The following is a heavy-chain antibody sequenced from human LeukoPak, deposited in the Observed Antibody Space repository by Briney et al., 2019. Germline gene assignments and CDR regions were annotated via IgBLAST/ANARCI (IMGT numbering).Heavy chain of an antibody. V-gene: IGHV1-18*01. J-gene: IGHJ3*02. CDR1: GYTFTSYG. CDR2: ISAYNGNT. D-gene: IGHD2-21*02. Sequence: ASVKVSCKASGYTFTSYGISWVRQAPGQGLEWMGWISAYNGNTNYAQKLQGRVTMTTDTSTSKGYMELRSLRSDDTAVYYCARVEVGYCGGDCYLLDAFDIWGQGTMVTVSS. CDR3: ARVEVGYCGGDCYLLDAFDI.